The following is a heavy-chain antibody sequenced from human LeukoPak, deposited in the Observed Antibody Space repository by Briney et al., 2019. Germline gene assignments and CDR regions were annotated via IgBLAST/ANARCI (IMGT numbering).Heavy chain of an antibody. V-gene: IGHV2-70*01. CDR3: ARMAGTFHYYYGMDV. J-gene: IGHJ6*02. D-gene: IGHD6-19*01. Sequence: SAPALVKPTQTLTLTCTFSGFSLSTSGMCVSWIRQPPGKALEWLALIDWDDDKYYSTSLKTRLTISKDTSKNQVVLTMTNMDPVDTATYYCARMAGTFHYYYGMDVWGQGTTVTVSS. CDR1: GFSLSTSGMC. CDR2: IDWDDDK.